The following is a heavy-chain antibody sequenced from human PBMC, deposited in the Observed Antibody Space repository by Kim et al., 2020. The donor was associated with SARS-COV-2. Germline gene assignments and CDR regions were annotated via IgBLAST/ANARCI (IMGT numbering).Heavy chain of an antibody. D-gene: IGHD5-12*01. CDR3: ARDGDSGYDYKGFDY. J-gene: IGHJ4*02. V-gene: IGHV3-30*07. Sequence: DSVKGRLTIARDNSKNTLYLQRNSLGAEDTAVYYCARDGDSGYDYKGFDYWGQGTLVTVSS.